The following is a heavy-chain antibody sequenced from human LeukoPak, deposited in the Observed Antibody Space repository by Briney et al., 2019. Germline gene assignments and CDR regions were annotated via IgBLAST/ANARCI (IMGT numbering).Heavy chain of an antibody. V-gene: IGHV4-34*01. J-gene: IGHJ4*02. Sequence: SETLSLTCAVYGGSFSGYYWSWIRQPPGKGLEWIGEINHSGSTNYNPSHKSRVTISVDTSKNQFSLKLSSVTAADTAVYYCAREIAATGLDYWGQGTLVTVSS. CDR3: AREIAATGLDY. CDR1: GGSFSGYY. D-gene: IGHD6-13*01. CDR2: INHSGST.